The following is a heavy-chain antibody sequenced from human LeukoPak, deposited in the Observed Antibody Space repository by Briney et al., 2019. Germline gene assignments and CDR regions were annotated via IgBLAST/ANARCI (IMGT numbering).Heavy chain of an antibody. J-gene: IGHJ6*02. D-gene: IGHD3-22*01. CDR1: GFTFSSYW. Sequence: GGSLRLSCAASGFTFSSYWMHWVRQAPGKGLVWVSRINSDGSSTSYADSVKGRFTIPRDNAKNTLYLQMNSLRAEDTAVYYCARVPYYDSSGYASPYYFYYGMDVWGQGTTVTVSS. CDR2: INSDGSST. CDR3: ARVPYYDSSGYASPYYFYYGMDV. V-gene: IGHV3-74*01.